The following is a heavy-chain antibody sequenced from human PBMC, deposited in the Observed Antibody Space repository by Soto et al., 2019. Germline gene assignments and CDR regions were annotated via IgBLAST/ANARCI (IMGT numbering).Heavy chain of an antibody. D-gene: IGHD5-12*01. V-gene: IGHV4-59*08. J-gene: IGHJ4*02. CDR1: SGSISSYY. Sequence: SETLSLTCTVSSGSISSYYWSWIRQPPGKGLEWIGYIYYSGSTNYNPSLRSRLTISVDTSKNQFSLKLSSVTAADTAVYYCARRSEYSGYDVIDYWGQGTLVTVSS. CDR3: ARRSEYSGYDVIDY. CDR2: IYYSGST.